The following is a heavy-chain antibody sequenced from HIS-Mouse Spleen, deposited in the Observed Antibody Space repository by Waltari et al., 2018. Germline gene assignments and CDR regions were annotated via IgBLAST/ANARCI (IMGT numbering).Heavy chain of an antibody. CDR2: IYHSGST. CDR3: ARVKT. J-gene: IGHJ5*02. Sequence: QVQLQESGPGLVKPSDTLSLTCPVSGYSIRSGYYWGWIRQPPGKGLEWIGSIYHSGSTYYNPSLKSRVTISVDTSKNQFSLKLSSVTAADTAVYYCARVKTWGQGTLVTVSS. CDR1: GYSIRSGYY. V-gene: IGHV4-38-2*02.